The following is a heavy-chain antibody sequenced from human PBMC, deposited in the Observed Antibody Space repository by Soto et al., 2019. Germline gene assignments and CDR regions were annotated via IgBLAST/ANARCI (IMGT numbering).Heavy chain of an antibody. CDR2: IYYGGST. Sequence: SETLSLTCTVSGGSISSSSYYWGWIRQPPGKGLEWIGSIYYGGSTYYNPSLKSRVTISVDTSKNQLSLKLSSVTAADTAVYYCARGDFDWLFYGMDVWGQGTTVTVSS. CDR1: GGSISSSSYY. D-gene: IGHD3-9*01. V-gene: IGHV4-39*01. J-gene: IGHJ6*02. CDR3: ARGDFDWLFYGMDV.